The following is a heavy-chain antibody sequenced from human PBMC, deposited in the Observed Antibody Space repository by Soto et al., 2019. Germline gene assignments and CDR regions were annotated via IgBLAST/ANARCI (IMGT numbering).Heavy chain of an antibody. J-gene: IGHJ4*02. CDR2: IKQDGSEK. V-gene: IGHV3-7*03. CDR3: ARENYYYDSSGYPLLDY. CDR1: GFTFSSYW. D-gene: IGHD3-22*01. Sequence: EVQLVESGGGLVQPGGSLRLSCAASGFTFSSYWMSWVRQAPGKGLEWVANIKQDGSEKYYVDSVKGRFTISRDNAKNSLYLQMNSLRAEDTAVYYCARENYYYDSSGYPLLDYWGQGTLVTVSS.